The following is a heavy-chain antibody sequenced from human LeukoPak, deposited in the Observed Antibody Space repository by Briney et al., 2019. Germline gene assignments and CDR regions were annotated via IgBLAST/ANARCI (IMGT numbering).Heavy chain of an antibody. Sequence: SQTLSLTCAISGDSVSSNSAAWNWIRQSASRGLEWLGRTYYRSKWYNDYAVSVKSRITINPDTSKNQFSLQLNSVTPEDTAVYYCSGSHNFYYYYGMVVWGKGTTVTVSS. CDR3: SGSHNFYYYYGMVV. J-gene: IGHJ6*04. D-gene: IGHD3-10*01. V-gene: IGHV6-1*01. CDR2: TYYRSKWYN. CDR1: GDSVSSNSAA.